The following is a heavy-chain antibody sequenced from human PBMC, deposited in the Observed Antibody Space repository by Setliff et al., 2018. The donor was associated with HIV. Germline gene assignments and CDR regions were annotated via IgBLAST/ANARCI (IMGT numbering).Heavy chain of an antibody. Sequence: PSETLSLTCTVSGGSISSSSYYWGWIRQPPGKGLEWIGSIYHSGSTFYNPSLKSRVTISVDTSKNQFSLNLTSVTATDTAVYYCARGRGVRGVNDAFDIWGQGTMVTVS. D-gene: IGHD3-10*01. V-gene: IGHV4-39*07. J-gene: IGHJ3*02. CDR2: IYHSGST. CDR3: ARGRGVRGVNDAFDI. CDR1: GGSISSSSYY.